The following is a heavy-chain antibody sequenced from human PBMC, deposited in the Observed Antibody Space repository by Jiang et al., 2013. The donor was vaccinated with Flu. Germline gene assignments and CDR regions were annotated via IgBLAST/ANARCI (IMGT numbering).Heavy chain of an antibody. CDR2: IYPGDSET. CDR1: GYSFANYW. V-gene: IGHV5-51*01. D-gene: IGHD4-17*01. J-gene: IGHJ6*02. CDR3: ARDLFYADPTFDTSEYGMDV. Sequence: VQLVESGAEVKKPGESLKISCKGSGYSFANYWIAWVRQMPGKGLEWMGIIYPGDSETRYSPSSKARSPSQPTSPSAPLPAVEQPEGLGHRHWYYCARDLFYADPTFDTSEYGMDVWGQ.